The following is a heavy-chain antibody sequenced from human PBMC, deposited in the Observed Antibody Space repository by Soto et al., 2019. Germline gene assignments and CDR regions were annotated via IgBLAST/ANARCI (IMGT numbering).Heavy chain of an antibody. J-gene: IGHJ6*02. V-gene: IGHV4-34*01. CDR3: ARGRGSSWYYYYYGMDV. CDR2: INHSGST. Sequence: PSETLSLTCAVYGGSFSGYYWSWIHQPPGKGLEWIGEINHSGSTNYNPSLKSRVTISVDTSKNQFSLKLSSVTAADTAVYYCARGRGSSWYYYYYGMDVWGQGTTVTVSS. CDR1: GGSFSGYY. D-gene: IGHD6-13*01.